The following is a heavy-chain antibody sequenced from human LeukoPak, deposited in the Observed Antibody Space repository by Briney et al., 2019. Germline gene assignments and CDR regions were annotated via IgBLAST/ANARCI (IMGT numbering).Heavy chain of an antibody. Sequence: ASVKVSRKASGYTFTGYYMHWVRQAPGQGLEWMGWINPNSGGTNYAQKFQGRVTMTRDTSISTAYMELSRLRSDDTAVYYCARDPEFDSSGYYYLSFDYWGQGTLVTVSS. CDR1: GYTFTGYY. CDR3: ARDPEFDSSGYYYLSFDY. CDR2: INPNSGGT. J-gene: IGHJ4*02. D-gene: IGHD3-22*01. V-gene: IGHV1-2*02.